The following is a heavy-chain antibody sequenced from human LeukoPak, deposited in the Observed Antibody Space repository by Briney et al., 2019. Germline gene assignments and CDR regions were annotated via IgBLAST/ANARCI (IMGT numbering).Heavy chain of an antibody. CDR2: TYSNGRT. V-gene: IGHV3-66*01. CDR1: GFTFSSYS. D-gene: IGHD4-17*01. Sequence: PGGSLRLSCAASGFTFSSYSMNWVRQAPGKGLEWVSVTYSNGRTYYADSVKGRFTISRDISKNTLYLQMNSLRAEDTAVYYCVRMGRYGDYDYWGQGTLVTVSS. CDR3: VRMGRYGDYDY. J-gene: IGHJ4*02.